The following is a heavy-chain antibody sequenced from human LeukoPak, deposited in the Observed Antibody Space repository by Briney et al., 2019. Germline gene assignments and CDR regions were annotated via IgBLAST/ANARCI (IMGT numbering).Heavy chain of an antibody. CDR3: ARSSSSWYIFDY. J-gene: IGHJ4*02. CDR1: GGTFSSYA. Sequence: SVKVSCKASGGTFSSYAISWVRQAPGQGLEWMGGIIPIFGTANYAQKFQGRVTITTDESTSTAYMELSSLRSEDTAAYYCARSSSSWYIFDYWGQGTLVTVSS. D-gene: IGHD6-13*01. CDR2: IIPIFGTA. V-gene: IGHV1-69*05.